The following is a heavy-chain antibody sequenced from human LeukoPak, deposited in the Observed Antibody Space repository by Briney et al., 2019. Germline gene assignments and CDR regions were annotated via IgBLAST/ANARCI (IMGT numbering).Heavy chain of an antibody. CDR1: GGSITGYY. CDR2: IHCTGTT. V-gene: IGHV4-34*01. Sequence: SSETLSLTCAVYGGSITGYYWSWIRQTPGRGLEWVGEIHCTGTTSYNPSLKSRVTISKDTSKNQFALRLSSVTAADTAVYYCARGNILTGYCFDFWGQGAMVTVSS. CDR3: ARGNILTGYCFDF. D-gene: IGHD3-9*01. J-gene: IGHJ4*02.